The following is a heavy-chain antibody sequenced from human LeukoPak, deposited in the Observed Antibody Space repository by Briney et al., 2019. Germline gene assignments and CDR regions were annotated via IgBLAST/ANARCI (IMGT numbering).Heavy chain of an antibody. Sequence: QPGGSLRLSCAASGFTFSSYWMSWVRQAPGKGLEWVANIKQDGSEKYYVDSVKGRFTISRDNAKNSLYLQMNSLRAEDTAVYYCARKVSYGGNPFDYWGQGTLVTVSS. CDR1: GFTFSSYW. J-gene: IGHJ4*02. CDR2: IKQDGSEK. CDR3: ARKVSYGGNPFDY. D-gene: IGHD4-23*01. V-gene: IGHV3-7*01.